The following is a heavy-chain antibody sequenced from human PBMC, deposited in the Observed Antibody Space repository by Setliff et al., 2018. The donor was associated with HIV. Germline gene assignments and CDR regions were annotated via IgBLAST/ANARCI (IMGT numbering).Heavy chain of an antibody. J-gene: IGHJ6*03. CDR2: IIPIFNTA. CDR1: GGTFSSYA. D-gene: IGHD2-21*01. V-gene: IGHV1-69*13. Sequence: SVKVSCKASGGTFSSYAISWVRQAPGQGLEWMGGIIPIFNTANYAQKFQGRVSISAVDSTKTAYMELSSLTSEDTAIYYCARGLPDIVGATNDFFYYMDVWGKGTTVTVSS. CDR3: ARGLPDIVGATNDFFYYMDV.